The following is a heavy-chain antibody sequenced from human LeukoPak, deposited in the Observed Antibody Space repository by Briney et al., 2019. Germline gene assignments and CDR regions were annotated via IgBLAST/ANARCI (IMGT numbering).Heavy chain of an antibody. J-gene: IGHJ4*02. CDR1: GFTFDDYA. CDR2: ISGSGGST. D-gene: IGHD2-2*01. CDR3: AKRSLYCSSTSCPFDY. V-gene: IGHV3-23*01. Sequence: PGGSLRLSCAASGFTFDDYAMHWVRQAPGKGLEWVSAISGSGGSTYYADSVKGRFTISRDNSKNTLYLQMNSLRAEDTAVYYCAKRSLYCSSTSCPFDYWGQGTLVTVSS.